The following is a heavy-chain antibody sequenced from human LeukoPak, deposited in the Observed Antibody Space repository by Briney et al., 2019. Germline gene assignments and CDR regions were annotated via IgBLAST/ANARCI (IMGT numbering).Heavy chain of an antibody. J-gene: IGHJ4*02. CDR1: GGSISSGGYY. V-gene: IGHV4-31*03. CDR3: ARVGQGNCYDY. D-gene: IGHD2-15*01. Sequence: SETLSLTCTVSGGSISSGGYYWSWLRQHPGKGLEWIGYIYYSGSTYYNPSLKSRVTISVDTSKNQFSLKLSSVTAADTAVYYCARVGQGNCYDYWGQGTLVTVSS. CDR2: IYYSGST.